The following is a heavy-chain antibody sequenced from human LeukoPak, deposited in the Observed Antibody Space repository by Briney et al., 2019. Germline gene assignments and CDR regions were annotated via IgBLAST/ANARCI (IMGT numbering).Heavy chain of an antibody. CDR3: AREPLWRVTTTEYYYYGMDV. D-gene: IGHD4-17*01. CDR1: GGTFSSYA. CDR2: IIPIFGTA. V-gene: IGHV1-69*13. J-gene: IGHJ6*02. Sequence: SVKVSCKASGGTFSSYAISWVRQAPGQGLEWTGGIIPIFGTANYAQKFQGRVTITADESTSTAYMELSSLRSEDTAVYYCAREPLWRVTTTEYYYYGMDVWGQGTTVTVSS.